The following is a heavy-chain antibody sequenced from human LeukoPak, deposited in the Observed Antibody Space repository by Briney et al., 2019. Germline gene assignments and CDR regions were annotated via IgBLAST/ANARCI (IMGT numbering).Heavy chain of an antibody. CDR3: ARGGDGYTNYGYYFDY. Sequence: SETLSLTCAVSGGSISSGGYSWSWIRQPPGKGLEWIGYIYHSGSTYYNPSLKSRVTMSVDTSKNQFSLKLSSVTAADTAVYYCARGGDGYTNYGYYFDYWGQGTLVTVSS. CDR2: IYHSGST. J-gene: IGHJ4*02. V-gene: IGHV4-30-2*01. D-gene: IGHD5-24*01. CDR1: GGSISSGGYS.